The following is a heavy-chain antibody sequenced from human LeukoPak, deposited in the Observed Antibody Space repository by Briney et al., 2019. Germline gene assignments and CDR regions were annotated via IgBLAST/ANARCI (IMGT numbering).Heavy chain of an antibody. D-gene: IGHD3-9*01. J-gene: IGHJ4*02. CDR1: GFTFSSYG. CDR2: IRYDGSNK. Sequence: QSGGSLRLSCAASGFTFSSYGMHWVRQAPGKGLEWVAFIRYDGSNKYYADSVKGRFTISRDNSKNTLYLQMNSLRAEDTAVYYCAKDLWSAPTYYDILTGEYWGQGTLVTVSS. V-gene: IGHV3-30*02. CDR3: AKDLWSAPTYYDILTGEY.